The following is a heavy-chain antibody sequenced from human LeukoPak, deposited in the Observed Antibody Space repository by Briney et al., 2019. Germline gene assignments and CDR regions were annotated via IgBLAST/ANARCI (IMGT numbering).Heavy chain of an antibody. V-gene: IGHV4-59*08. D-gene: IGHD2/OR15-2a*01. Sequence: SETLSLTCTVSGGSISSYYWSWIRQPPGKGLEWIGYIYYSGSTNHNPSLKSRVTISADTSKNQFSLKLGSVTAADTAIYYCVGYTHFPDWGQGTLVTVSS. J-gene: IGHJ4*02. CDR2: IYYSGST. CDR3: VGYTHFPD. CDR1: GGSISSYY.